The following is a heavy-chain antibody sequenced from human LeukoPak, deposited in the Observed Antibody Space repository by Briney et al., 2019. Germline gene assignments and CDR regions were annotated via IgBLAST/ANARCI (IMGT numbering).Heavy chain of an antibody. V-gene: IGHV1-69*13. CDR2: IIPIFGTA. J-gene: IGHJ4*02. D-gene: IGHD6-6*01. CDR3: AREEYSSSTEY. Sequence: SVKVSCKASGYTFTSYGISWVRQAPGQGLEWMGGIIPIFGTANYAQKFQGRVTITADESTSTAYMELSSLRSEDTAVYYCAREEYSSSTEYWGQGTLVTVSS. CDR1: GYTFTSYG.